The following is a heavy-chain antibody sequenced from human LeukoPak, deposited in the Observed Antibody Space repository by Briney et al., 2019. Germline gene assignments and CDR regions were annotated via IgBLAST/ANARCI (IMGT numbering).Heavy chain of an antibody. CDR1: GFTFSSYW. D-gene: IGHD1-26*01. Sequence: GGSLRLSCAPSGFTFSSYWMSWVRQALGKGREWVANIKKDGSEKYYVDSVKGRFPISRDNANSKLYLQMSRLRAEDTAVYYCAGGWGATSFDYWGQGTLVTVSS. V-gene: IGHV3-7*04. CDR2: IKKDGSEK. CDR3: AGGWGATSFDY. J-gene: IGHJ4*02.